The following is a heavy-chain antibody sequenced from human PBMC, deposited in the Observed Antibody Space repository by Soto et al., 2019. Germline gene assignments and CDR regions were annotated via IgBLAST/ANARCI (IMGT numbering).Heavy chain of an antibody. CDR3: ARDRGPRRRGVRDY. CDR1: GGTFSSYA. V-gene: IGHV1-69*12. CDR2: IIPIFGTA. D-gene: IGHD3-10*01. Sequence: QVQLVQSGAEVKKPGSSVKVSCKASGGTFSSYAISWVRQVPGQGLEWMGGIIPIFGTANYAQKFQGRVTITADESTSTAYMELSSLSSEDTAVYYCARDRGPRRRGVRDYWGQGTLVTVSS. J-gene: IGHJ4*02.